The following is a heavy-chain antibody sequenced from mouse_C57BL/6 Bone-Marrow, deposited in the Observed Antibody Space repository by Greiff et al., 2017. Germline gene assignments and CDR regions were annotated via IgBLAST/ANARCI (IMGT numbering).Heavy chain of an antibody. V-gene: IGHV1-64*01. CDR3: ARKGAYYSNDDYAMDY. Sequence: QVQLQQPGAELVKPGASVKLSCKASGYTFTSYWMHWVKQRPGQGLEWIGMIHPNSGSTNYNEKFKSKATLTVDKSSSTAYMQLSSLTSEDSAVYYCARKGAYYSNDDYAMDYWGQGTSVTVSS. CDR1: GYTFTSYW. CDR2: IHPNSGST. J-gene: IGHJ4*01. D-gene: IGHD2-5*01.